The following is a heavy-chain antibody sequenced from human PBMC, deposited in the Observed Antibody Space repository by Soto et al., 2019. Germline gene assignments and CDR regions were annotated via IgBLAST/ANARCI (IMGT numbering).Heavy chain of an antibody. J-gene: IGHJ6*02. V-gene: IGHV1-69*06. D-gene: IGHD3-22*01. Sequence: SVKVSCKASGGTFSSLDINWVRQAPGQGLEWMGGIIPISETTNYAQIFQGRVSIVADIPTSTAYMELSRLRSEDTAVYYCARALLSHSYDSGGYDSYFHAMDVWGQGTPVTVSS. CDR2: IIPISETT. CDR3: ARALLSHSYDSGGYDSYFHAMDV. CDR1: GGTFSSLD.